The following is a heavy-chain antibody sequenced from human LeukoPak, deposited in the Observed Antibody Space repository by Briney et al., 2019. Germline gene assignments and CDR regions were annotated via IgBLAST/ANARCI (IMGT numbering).Heavy chain of an antibody. J-gene: IGHJ5*02. Sequence: GSLRLSCAASGFTVSSNYISWVRQAPGRGLEWIGSIYYSGSTYCNPSLKSRVTIFVDASKNQFSLKLSFVTAADTAVYYCAREKRSYYDSSAYDPWGQGTLVTVSS. CDR2: IYYSGST. D-gene: IGHD3-22*01. CDR3: AREKRSYYDSSAYDP. CDR1: GFTVSSNY. V-gene: IGHV4-59*05.